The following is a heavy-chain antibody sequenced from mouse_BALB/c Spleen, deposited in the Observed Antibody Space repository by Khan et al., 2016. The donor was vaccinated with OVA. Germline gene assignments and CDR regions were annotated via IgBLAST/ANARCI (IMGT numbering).Heavy chain of an antibody. CDR2: IYPGDGDT. Sequence: VQLQQSGAELVRPGSSVKISCKASGYAFSNYWMNWVKQRPGQGLEWIGQIYPGDGDTSLNGKFRGKAKLTADKSSSTAYMQLSSLTSEDSAVYFCARSGYDYFAYWGQGTLVTVSA. D-gene: IGHD2-14*01. V-gene: IGHV1-80*01. J-gene: IGHJ3*01. CDR1: GYAFSNYW. CDR3: ARSGYDYFAY.